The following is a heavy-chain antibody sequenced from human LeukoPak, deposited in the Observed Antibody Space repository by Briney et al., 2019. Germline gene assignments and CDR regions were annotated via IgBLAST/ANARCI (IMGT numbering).Heavy chain of an antibody. D-gene: IGHD3-16*02. Sequence: PGGSLRLSCAASGFTFSSYSMNWVRQAPGKGLEWVSSISSSSSYIYYADSVKGRFTISRDNAKNSLYLQMNSLRAEDTAVYYCARDSGWSVLYDYVWGSYRYTDPFDYWGQGTLVTVSS. CDR2: ISSSSSYI. J-gene: IGHJ4*02. CDR1: GFTFSSYS. CDR3: ARDSGWSVLYDYVWGSYRYTDPFDY. V-gene: IGHV3-21*01.